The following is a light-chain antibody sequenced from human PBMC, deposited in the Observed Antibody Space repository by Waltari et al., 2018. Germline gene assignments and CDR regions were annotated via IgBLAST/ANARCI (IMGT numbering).Light chain of an antibody. J-gene: IGKJ2*01. CDR1: QSVLYSHNNKNA. Sequence: DTVMTQSPDSLAVSLGERATINCKSSQSVLYSHNNKNAIAWYQQKPGQPPKLLIYWASTRESGVPDRISGSGSGTDFTLTINSLQAEDVAVYYCQQFYDPSLYTFGQGTKLEIK. V-gene: IGKV4-1*01. CDR2: WAS. CDR3: QQFYDPSLYT.